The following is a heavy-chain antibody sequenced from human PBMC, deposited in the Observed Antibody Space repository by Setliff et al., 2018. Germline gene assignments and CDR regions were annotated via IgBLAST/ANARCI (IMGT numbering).Heavy chain of an antibody. Sequence: PSETLSLTCTVYGGSFTNYYWGWIRQSPGKGLEWIGEINHSGSTSYNPSLKSRLTISVDASTNQFSLKLYSVTAADTAVYFCARSPQTGDGNYFDYWSQGTLVTVSS. J-gene: IGHJ4*02. CDR1: GGSFTNYY. CDR2: INHSGST. D-gene: IGHD7-27*01. CDR3: ARSPQTGDGNYFDY. V-gene: IGHV4-34*01.